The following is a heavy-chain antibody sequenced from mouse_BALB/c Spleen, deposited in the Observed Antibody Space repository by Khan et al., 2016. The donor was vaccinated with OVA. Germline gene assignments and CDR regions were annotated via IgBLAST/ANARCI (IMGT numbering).Heavy chain of an antibody. CDR3: ARARENYLLDH. J-gene: IGHJ2*01. D-gene: IGHD2-1*01. Sequence: QIQLVQSGPELKKPGETVKISCKASRYTFTDYGMNWVKQAPGKGLKWMGWISTYTGQPTYADDFKGRFAFSLETSATTVFLQINNLKNEDMATYYCARARENYLLDHWGQGSTLTVSS. CDR1: RYTFTDYG. V-gene: IGHV9-1*02. CDR2: ISTYTGQP.